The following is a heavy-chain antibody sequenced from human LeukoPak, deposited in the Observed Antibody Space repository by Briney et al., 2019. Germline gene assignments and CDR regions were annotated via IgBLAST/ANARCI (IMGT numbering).Heavy chain of an antibody. D-gene: IGHD4-23*01. CDR2: ISAYNGNT. J-gene: IGHJ5*02. CDR1: GYTFTSYG. V-gene: IGHV1-18*01. CDR3: AGDDGGSTDDWFDP. Sequence: ASVKVSCKASGYTFTSYGISWVRQAPGQGLEWMGWISAYNGNTNYAQKLQGRVTMTTDTSTSTAYMELRSLRSDDTAVYYCAGDDGGSTDDWFDPWGQGTLVTVSS.